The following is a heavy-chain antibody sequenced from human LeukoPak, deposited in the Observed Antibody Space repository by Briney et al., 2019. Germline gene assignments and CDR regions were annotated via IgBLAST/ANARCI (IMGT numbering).Heavy chain of an antibody. V-gene: IGHV4-34*01. Sequence: NSSETLSLTCAVYGGSFSGYYWSWIRQPPGKGLEWIGEINHSGSTNYNPSLKSRVTISVDTSKNQFSLKLSSVTAADTAVYYCARTACSGGSCYPDDAFDIWGQGTMVTVSS. CDR1: GGSFSGYY. J-gene: IGHJ3*02. CDR3: ARTACSGGSCYPDDAFDI. D-gene: IGHD2-15*01. CDR2: INHSGST.